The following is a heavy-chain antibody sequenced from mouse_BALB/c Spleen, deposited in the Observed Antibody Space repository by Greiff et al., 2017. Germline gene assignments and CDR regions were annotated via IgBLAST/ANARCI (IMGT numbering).Heavy chain of an antibody. D-gene: IGHD2-3*01. CDR2: IWAGGST. J-gene: IGHJ4*01. CDR3: ARGAIYDGYLYYAMDY. Sequence: QVQLQQSGPGLVAPSQSLSITCTVSGFSLTSYGVHWVRQPPGKGLEWLGVIWAGGSTNYNSALMSRLSISKDNSKSQVFLKMNSLQTDDTAMYYCARGAIYDGYLYYAMDYWGQGTSVTVSS. CDR1: GFSLTSYG. V-gene: IGHV2-9*02.